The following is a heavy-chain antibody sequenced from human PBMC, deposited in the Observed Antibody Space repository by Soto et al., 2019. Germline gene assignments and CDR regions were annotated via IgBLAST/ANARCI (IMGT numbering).Heavy chain of an antibody. CDR3: ARALYSYGPKFDP. D-gene: IGHD5-18*01. V-gene: IGHV4-59*01. Sequence: SETQSLTCTVSGGSISSYDWSWIRQPPGKGLEWIGYIYYSGSTNYNPSLKSRVTISVDTSKNQFSLKLSSVTAADTAVYYCARALYSYGPKFDPWGQGTLVTVSS. J-gene: IGHJ5*02. CDR2: IYYSGST. CDR1: GGSISSYD.